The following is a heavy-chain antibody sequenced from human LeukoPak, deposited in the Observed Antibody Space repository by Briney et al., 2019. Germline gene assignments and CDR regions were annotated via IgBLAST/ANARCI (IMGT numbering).Heavy chain of an antibody. V-gene: IGHV4-39*07. CDR3: ARDGAAAGTPPYNWFDP. J-gene: IGHJ5*02. CDR1: GGSISSSSYY. CDR2: IYYSGST. Sequence: PSETLSLTCTVSGGSISSSSYYWGWIRQPPGQGLEWIGSIYYSGSTYYNPSLKSRVTMSVDTSKNQFSLKLSSVTAADTAVYYCARDGAAAGTPPYNWFDPWGQGTLVTVSS. D-gene: IGHD6-13*01.